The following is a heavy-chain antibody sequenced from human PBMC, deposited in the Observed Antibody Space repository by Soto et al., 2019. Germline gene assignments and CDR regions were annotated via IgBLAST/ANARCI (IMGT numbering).Heavy chain of an antibody. CDR2: ISYDGSNK. J-gene: IGHJ4*02. Sequence: WGPLILSCSASGFTFRTYAMHWVRQAPGKGLEWVAVISYDGSNKYYADSVKGRFTISRDNSKNTLFLQMNSLRADDTAVYYCAKDQASGQGSFDSWGQGTLVTVSS. CDR3: AKDQASGQGSFDS. CDR1: GFTFRTYA. V-gene: IGHV3-30-3*02.